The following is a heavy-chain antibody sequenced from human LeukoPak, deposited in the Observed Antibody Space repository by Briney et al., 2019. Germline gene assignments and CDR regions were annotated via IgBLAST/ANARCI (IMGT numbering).Heavy chain of an antibody. D-gene: IGHD6-19*01. Sequence: PGGSLRLSCAASGFTFSSYAMTWVRQTPGKGLEWVSGISGSGGGTYYADSVKGRFTTSRDNSKNTLYLQMNSLRAEDTAVYYCAKDGVVSGTMGRLHYWGQGTLVTVSS. CDR3: AKDGVVSGTMGRLHY. V-gene: IGHV3-23*01. CDR2: ISGSGGGT. CDR1: GFTFSSYA. J-gene: IGHJ4*02.